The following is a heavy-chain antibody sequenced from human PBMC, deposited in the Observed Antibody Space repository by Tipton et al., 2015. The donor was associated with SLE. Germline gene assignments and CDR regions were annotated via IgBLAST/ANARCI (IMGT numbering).Heavy chain of an antibody. CDR2: IKQDGSEK. V-gene: IGHV3-7*01. CDR3: ARFSPATTISWFYNWFDL. Sequence: SLRLSCAASGFTFSSYWMSWVRQAPGKGLERVANIKQDGSEKYYVDSVKGRFTISRDNAKISLYLQMSSLRVEDTAMYYCARFSPATTISWFYNWFDLWGQGTLVTVSS. J-gene: IGHJ5*02. CDR1: GFTFSSYW. D-gene: IGHD3-10*01.